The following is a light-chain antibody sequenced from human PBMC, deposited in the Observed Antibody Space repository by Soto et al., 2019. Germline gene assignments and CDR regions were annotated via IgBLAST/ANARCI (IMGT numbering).Light chain of an antibody. Sequence: EIVLTQSPATLSLSPGERATLSCRASQSVSSYLAWYQQKPGQAPRLLIYDASNRATGIPARFSGSGSGTDFTLTISSLEPEDFAVYYCQQRSNWPPSTFGQGTLLEIK. J-gene: IGKJ5*01. CDR3: QQRSNWPPST. CDR2: DAS. V-gene: IGKV3-11*01. CDR1: QSVSSY.